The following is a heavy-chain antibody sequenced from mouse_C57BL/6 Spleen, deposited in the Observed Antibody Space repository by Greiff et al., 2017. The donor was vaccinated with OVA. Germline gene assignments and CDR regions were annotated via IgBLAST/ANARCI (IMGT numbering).Heavy chain of an antibody. CDR2: IYPGSGST. J-gene: IGHJ4*01. V-gene: IGHV1-55*01. CDR1: GYTFTSYW. CDR3: ARPFSYSGAMDY. D-gene: IGHD2-12*01. Sequence: QLQQPGAELVKPGASVKMSCKASGYTFTSYWITWVKQRPGQGLEWIGDIYPGSGSTNYNEKFKSKATLTVDTSSSTAYMQLSSLTSEDSAVYYCARPFSYSGAMDYWGQGTSVTVSS.